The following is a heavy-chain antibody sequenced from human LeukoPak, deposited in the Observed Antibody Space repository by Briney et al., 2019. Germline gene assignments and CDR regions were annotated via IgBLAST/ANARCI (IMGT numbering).Heavy chain of an antibody. J-gene: IGHJ4*02. D-gene: IGHD3-16*01. CDR1: GFTFSSYE. Sequence: GGSLRLSCAASGFTFSSYEMAWVRQAPGKGLEWVSRIYFDGSSRTYAASVKGRFTISRDNAQNTLYLQMNSLRAEDTAVYYCASELRLGHWGQGILVTVSS. CDR2: IYFDGSSR. V-gene: IGHV3-74*03. CDR3: ASELRLGH.